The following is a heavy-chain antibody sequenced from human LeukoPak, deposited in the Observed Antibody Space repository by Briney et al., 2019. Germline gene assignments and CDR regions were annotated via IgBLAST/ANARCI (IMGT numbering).Heavy chain of an antibody. CDR3: ARVFSKSGYYYFDY. CDR2: INPNSGGT. J-gene: IGHJ4*02. V-gene: IGHV1-2*06. Sequence: ASVKVSYKASGYTLTGYYIHWVRQAPGQGLEWMGRINPNSGGTNYAQRFQGGVTMTRDTSIGTAYMELSSLTSDDTAVFYCARVFSKSGYYYFDYWGQGTLVIVSS. D-gene: IGHD5-18*01. CDR1: GYTLTGYY.